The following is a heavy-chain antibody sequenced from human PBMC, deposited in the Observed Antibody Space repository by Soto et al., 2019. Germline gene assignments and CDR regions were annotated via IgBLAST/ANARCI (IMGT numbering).Heavy chain of an antibody. CDR2: ISGGGGST. D-gene: IGHD3-22*01. V-gene: IGHV3-23*01. Sequence: SLRLSCAASGFSFNIFAMNWVRQAPGKGLEWVSGISGGGGSTYYADSVKGRFTISRDNSNNTLYLQMNSLRAEDTAVYYCAKDPTSYDSSAQFDSWGQGTLVTVSS. CDR1: GFSFNIFA. J-gene: IGHJ4*02. CDR3: AKDPTSYDSSAQFDS.